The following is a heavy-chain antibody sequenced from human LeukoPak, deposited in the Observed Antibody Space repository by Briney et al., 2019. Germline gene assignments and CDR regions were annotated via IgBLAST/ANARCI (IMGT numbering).Heavy chain of an antibody. D-gene: IGHD2-8*01. Sequence: GGSLRLSCAASGFTFSRYWMSWVRQAPGKGLEWVANIKQDGSEKYYVDSVKGRFTISRDNAKNSLYLQMNSLRGEDTAVYYCVRVSCNHGVCFDFEYWGQGTLVTVSS. CDR2: IKQDGSEK. CDR1: GFTFSRYW. J-gene: IGHJ4*02. CDR3: VRVSCNHGVCFDFEY. V-gene: IGHV3-7*01.